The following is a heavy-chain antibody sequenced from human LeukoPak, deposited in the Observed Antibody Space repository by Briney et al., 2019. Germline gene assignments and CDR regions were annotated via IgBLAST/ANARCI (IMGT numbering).Heavy chain of an antibody. D-gene: IGHD6-13*01. CDR3: AKEEALSSSWYNFDY. Sequence: GGSLRLSCAASGFTFSSYAMSWVRQAPGKGLEWVSAISGSGGSTYYADSVKGRFTISRDNSKSTLYLQMNSLRAEDTAVYYCAKEEALSSSWYNFDYWGQGTLVTVSS. CDR2: ISGSGGST. V-gene: IGHV3-23*01. CDR1: GFTFSSYA. J-gene: IGHJ4*02.